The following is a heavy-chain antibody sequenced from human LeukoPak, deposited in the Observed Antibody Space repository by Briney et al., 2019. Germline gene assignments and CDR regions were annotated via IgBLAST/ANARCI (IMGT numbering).Heavy chain of an antibody. CDR2: ISSSGSTI. J-gene: IGHJ6*03. Sequence: GGSLRLSCAASGFTFSDYYMSWIRQAPGKGLEWVSYISSSGSTIYYADSVKGRFTISRDNAKNSLYLQMNSLRAEDTAVYYCAGGYSNHYYYYYYMDVWGKGTTVTVSS. CDR3: AGGYSNHYYYYYYMDV. CDR1: GFTFSDYY. V-gene: IGHV3-11*01. D-gene: IGHD4-11*01.